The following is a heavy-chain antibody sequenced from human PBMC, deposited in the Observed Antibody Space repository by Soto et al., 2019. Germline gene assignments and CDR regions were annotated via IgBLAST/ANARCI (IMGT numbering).Heavy chain of an antibody. V-gene: IGHV1-46*01. D-gene: IGHD5-18*01. CDR2: INPSGGST. CDR3: ARDRTDAAMASYYYYGMDV. CDR1: GYTFTSYY. J-gene: IGHJ6*02. Sequence: ASVKVSCKASGYTFTSYYMHCVRQAPGQGLEWMGIINPSGGSTSYAQKFQGRVTMTRDTSTSTVYMELSSLRSEDTAVYYCARDRTDAAMASYYYYGMDVWGQGTTVTVSS.